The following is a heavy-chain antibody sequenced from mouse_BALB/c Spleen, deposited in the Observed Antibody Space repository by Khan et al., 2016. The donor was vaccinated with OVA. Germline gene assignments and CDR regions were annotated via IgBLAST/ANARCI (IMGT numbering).Heavy chain of an antibody. D-gene: IGHD2-10*01. J-gene: IGHJ2*01. CDR1: GYTFTSYD. CDR2: IFPGDDST. Sequence: QVRLQQSGAELVKPGASVKLSCKASGYTFTSYDINWVRKRPEQGLEWIGWIFPGDDSTKYNEKFKGKATLTSDKSSSTAYMQLSRLTSDDSSVYFCARRRGTYDYWGQGTTLTVSS. CDR3: ARRRGTYDY. V-gene: IGHV1-85*01.